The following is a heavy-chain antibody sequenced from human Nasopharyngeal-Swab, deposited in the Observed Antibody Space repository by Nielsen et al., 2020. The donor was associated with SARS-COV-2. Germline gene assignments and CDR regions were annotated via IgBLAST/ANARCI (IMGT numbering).Heavy chain of an antibody. Sequence: SETLSLTCAVYGGSFSGYYWSWIRQPPGKGLEWIGEINHSGSTNYNPSLKSRVTISVDTSKNQFSLKLSSVTAADTAVYYCARGLGQYYYGSSGYYFFDYWGQGTLVTVSS. CDR2: INHSGST. CDR1: GGSFSGYY. D-gene: IGHD3-22*01. J-gene: IGHJ4*02. V-gene: IGHV4-34*01. CDR3: ARGLGQYYYGSSGYYFFDY.